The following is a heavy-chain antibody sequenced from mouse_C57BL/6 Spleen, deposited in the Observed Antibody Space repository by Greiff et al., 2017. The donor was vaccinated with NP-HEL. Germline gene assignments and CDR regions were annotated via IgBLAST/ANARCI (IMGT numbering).Heavy chain of an antibody. CDR3: ARTSGFAY. CDR2: INPSSGYT. J-gene: IGHJ3*01. V-gene: IGHV1-4*01. D-gene: IGHD6-1*01. CDR1: GYTFTSYT. Sequence: QVQLKESGAELARPGASVKMSCKASGYTFTSYTMHWVKQRPGQGLEWIGYINPSSGYTKYNQKFKDKATLTADKSSSTAYMQLSSLTSEDSAVYYCARTSGFAYWGQGTLVTVSA.